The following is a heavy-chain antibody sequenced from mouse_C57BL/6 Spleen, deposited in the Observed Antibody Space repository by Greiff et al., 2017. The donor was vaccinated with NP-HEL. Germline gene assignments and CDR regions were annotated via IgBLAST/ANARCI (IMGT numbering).Heavy chain of an antibody. D-gene: IGHD2-3*01. CDR2: IDPSDSET. V-gene: IGHV1-52*01. CDR3: ARESYDGYPFAY. J-gene: IGHJ3*01. CDR1: GYTFTSYW. Sequence: VQLQQPGAELVRPGSSVKLSCKASGYTFTSYWMHWVKQRPIQGLEWIGNIDPSDSETHYNQKFKDKATLTVDKSSSTAYMQLSSLTSEDSAVYYCARESYDGYPFAYWGQGTLVTVSA.